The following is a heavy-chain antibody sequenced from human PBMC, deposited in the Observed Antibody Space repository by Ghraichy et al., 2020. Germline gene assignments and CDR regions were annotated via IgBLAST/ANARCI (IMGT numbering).Heavy chain of an antibody. CDR3: ARVGNKALFTRQSYVVRLENFDY. Sequence: ASVKVSCKASGYTFTGNYMHWVRQAPGQGLEWMGWINPNNGDTDYAQKFQGRVTMTRETSISTAYMELNSLRSDDTAVYYCARVGNKALFTRQSYVVRLENFDYWGQGTLVTVSS. CDR1: GYTFTGNY. D-gene: IGHD3-16*01. V-gene: IGHV1-2*02. CDR2: INPNNGDT. J-gene: IGHJ4*02.